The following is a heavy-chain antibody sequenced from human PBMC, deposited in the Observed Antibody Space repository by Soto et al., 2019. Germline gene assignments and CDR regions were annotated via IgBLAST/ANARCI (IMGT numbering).Heavy chain of an antibody. Sequence: SETLSLTCAVSGGSISSGGYSWSWIRQPPGKGLEWIGYIYHSGSTYYNPSLKSRVTISVDRSKNQFSLNLTSVTAADTAVYYCARLGGYYQAFDQWGQGSLVT. V-gene: IGHV4-30-2*01. D-gene: IGHD3-22*01. CDR2: IYHSGST. CDR1: GGSISSGGYS. CDR3: ARLGGYYQAFDQ. J-gene: IGHJ4*02.